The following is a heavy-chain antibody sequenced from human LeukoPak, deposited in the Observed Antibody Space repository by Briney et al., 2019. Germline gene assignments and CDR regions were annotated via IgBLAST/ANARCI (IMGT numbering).Heavy chain of an antibody. J-gene: IGHJ5*02. CDR3: AKERGSGWESPFDP. Sequence: PGASLRLSCAASGFTFSSYAMSCVRQAPGKGLEWVSAIIGSGGSTYYADSVKGRFTISRDNSKNTLYLQMNSLRAEDTAVYYCAKERGSGWESPFDPWGQGTLVTVSS. CDR1: GFTFSSYA. V-gene: IGHV3-23*01. CDR2: IIGSGGST. D-gene: IGHD6-19*01.